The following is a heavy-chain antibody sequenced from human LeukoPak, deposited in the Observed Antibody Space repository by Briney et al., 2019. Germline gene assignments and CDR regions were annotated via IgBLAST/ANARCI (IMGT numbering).Heavy chain of an antibody. V-gene: IGHV1-18*01. Sequence: ASVKVSCKASGYTFTSYGISWVRQAPGQGLEWMGWISAYNGNTNYAQKLQGRVTMTTDTSTSTAYMELRSLRSGDTAVYYCARDNYDILTGNFDYWGQGTLVTVSS. D-gene: IGHD3-9*01. J-gene: IGHJ4*02. CDR2: ISAYNGNT. CDR3: ARDNYDILTGNFDY. CDR1: GYTFTSYG.